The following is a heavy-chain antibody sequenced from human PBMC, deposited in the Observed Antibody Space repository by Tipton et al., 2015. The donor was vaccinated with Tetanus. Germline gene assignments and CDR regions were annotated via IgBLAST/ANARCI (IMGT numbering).Heavy chain of an antibody. CDR1: GFTFSSYG. CDR3: AKVARPIVVVTASDY. D-gene: IGHD2-21*02. CDR2: ISGSGGST. J-gene: IGHJ4*02. V-gene: IGHV3-23*01. Sequence: SLRLSCAASGFTFSSYGMSWVRQAPGKGLEWVSAISGSGGSTYYADSVKGRFTISRDNSKNTLYLQMNSLRAEDTAVYYCAKVARPIVVVTASDYWGQGTLVTVSS.